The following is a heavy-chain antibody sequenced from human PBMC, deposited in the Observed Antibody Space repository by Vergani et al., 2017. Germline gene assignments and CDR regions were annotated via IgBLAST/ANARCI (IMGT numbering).Heavy chain of an antibody. V-gene: IGHV3-15*01. CDR1: GFTFINAW. CDR2: IKSKTDGGTT. J-gene: IGHJ4*02. D-gene: IGHD1-14*01. Sequence: EVQLVESGGGLVQPGGSLRLSCAASGFTFINAWMTWVRQAPGKGLEWVCRIKSKTDGGTTYYSAPVKGKFTISRDDSKNTLYLQMNSLKTEATAVYYCTTGDVGDGTNPVSDHWGQGILVTVSS. CDR3: TTGDVGDGTNPVSDH.